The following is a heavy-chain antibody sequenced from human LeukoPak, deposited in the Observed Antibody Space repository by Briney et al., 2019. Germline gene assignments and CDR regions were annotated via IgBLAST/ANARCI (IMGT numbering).Heavy chain of an antibody. Sequence: PTLSKPTQTLTLTSNVSGFVLQTRGMCVSWVRQPSGKALERHARTVWDGYKYYRTNLKTRLTISKNTSNNQVALAMSNTEPADTPTYCCPLIPTGPYNTGGYYLDFWGQGTLVTVPS. CDR1: GFVLQTRGMC. J-gene: IGHJ4*02. CDR2: TVWDGYK. D-gene: IGHD2-8*02. CDR3: PLIPTGPYNTGGYYLDF. V-gene: IGHV2-70*11.